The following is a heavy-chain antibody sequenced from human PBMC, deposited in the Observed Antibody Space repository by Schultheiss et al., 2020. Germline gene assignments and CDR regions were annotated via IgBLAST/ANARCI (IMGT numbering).Heavy chain of an antibody. Sequence: SETLSLTCTVSGGSISSGGYYWSWIRQHPGKGLEWIGYIYYSGSTYYNPSLKSRVTISVDTSKNQFSLKLSSVTAADTAVYYCARGPTQRIAARQGWGFFYWGQGTLVTVSS. D-gene: IGHD6-6*01. J-gene: IGHJ4*02. V-gene: IGHV4-31*03. CDR3: ARGPTQRIAARQGWGFFY. CDR1: GGSISSGGYY. CDR2: IYYSGST.